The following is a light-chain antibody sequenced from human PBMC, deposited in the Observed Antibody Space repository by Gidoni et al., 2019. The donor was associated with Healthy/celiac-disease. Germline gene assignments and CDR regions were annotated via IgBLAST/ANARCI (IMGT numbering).Light chain of an antibody. Sequence: QSAPTHPASVSGSPGQPITISCTGTSSDVGGYNYVSWYQQHPGKAPKLMIYDVSNRPSGVSNRFSGSKSGNTASLTISGLQDEDEADYYCSSYTSSSTLNYVFGTGTKVTVL. J-gene: IGLJ1*01. CDR2: DVS. V-gene: IGLV2-14*01. CDR3: SSYTSSSTLNYV. CDR1: SSDVGGYNY.